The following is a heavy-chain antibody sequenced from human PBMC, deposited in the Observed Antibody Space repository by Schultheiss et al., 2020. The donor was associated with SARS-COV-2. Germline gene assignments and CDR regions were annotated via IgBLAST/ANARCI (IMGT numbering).Heavy chain of an antibody. CDR3: ARGGTIFGVVSWFDP. D-gene: IGHD3-3*01. V-gene: IGHV4-61*01. Sequence: SETLSLTCTVSGGSISSSSYYWSWIRQPPGKGLEWIGYIYYSGSTNYNPSLKSRVTISVDTSKNQFSLKLSSVTAADTAVYYCARGGTIFGVVSWFDPWGQGTLVTVSS. CDR2: IYYSGST. CDR1: GGSISSSSYY. J-gene: IGHJ5*02.